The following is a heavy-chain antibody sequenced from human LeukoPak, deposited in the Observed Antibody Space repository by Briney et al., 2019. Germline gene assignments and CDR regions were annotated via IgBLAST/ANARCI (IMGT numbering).Heavy chain of an antibody. Sequence: GGSLRLSCAASGFTFGDTWMNWVRQVPGQGLEWVANIKQDGSEKFYVASVKGRFTISRDNGKSSLYLQMNSLRAEDMALYYCATSYDMGWLIGYWGQGTLVTVSS. J-gene: IGHJ4*02. CDR3: ATSYDMGWLIGY. CDR2: IKQDGSEK. CDR1: GFTFGDTW. V-gene: IGHV3-7*03. D-gene: IGHD3/OR15-3a*01.